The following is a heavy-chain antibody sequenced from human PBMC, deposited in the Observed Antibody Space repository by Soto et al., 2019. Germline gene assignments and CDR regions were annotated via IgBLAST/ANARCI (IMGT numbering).Heavy chain of an antibody. CDR1: GFTFSSYE. D-gene: IGHD5-12*01. Sequence: GGSLRLSCAASGFTFSSYEMNWVRQAPGKGLEWVSYISSSGSTIYYADSVKGRFTISRDNAKNSLYLQMNSLRAEDTAVYYCARDREMATTPGAFDIWGQGTMVTVS. CDR3: ARDREMATTPGAFDI. CDR2: ISSSGSTI. J-gene: IGHJ3*02. V-gene: IGHV3-48*03.